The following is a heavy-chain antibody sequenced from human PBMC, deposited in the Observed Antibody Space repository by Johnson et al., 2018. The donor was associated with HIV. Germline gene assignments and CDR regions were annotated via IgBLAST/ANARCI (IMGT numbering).Heavy chain of an antibody. D-gene: IGHD1-26*01. J-gene: IGHJ3*02. CDR1: GFTFSSYA. Sequence: VQLVESGGGLVQPGGSLRLSCAASGFTFSSYAMSWVRQAPGKGLEWVSTITGSSGSTYYADSVKGRFTVSREDAKNSLYLQMNSLRAGDTAVYYCASGSWELSEDAFHIWGQGTIVTVSS. CDR3: ASGSWELSEDAFHI. CDR2: ITGSSGST. V-gene: IGHV3-23*04.